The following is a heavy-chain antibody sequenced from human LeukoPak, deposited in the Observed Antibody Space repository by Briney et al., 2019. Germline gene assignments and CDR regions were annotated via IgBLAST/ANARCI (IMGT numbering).Heavy chain of an antibody. CDR3: ARDQEMGCSGGSCYSYYYYGMDV. CDR2: ISSSSSYI. Sequence: GGSLRLSCAASGFTFSSYSMSWVRQAPGKGLEWVSSISSSSSYIYYADSVKGRFTISRDNAKNSLSLQMNSLRAEDTAVYYCARDQEMGCSGGSCYSYYYYGMDVWGQGTTVTVSS. J-gene: IGHJ6*02. D-gene: IGHD2-15*01. V-gene: IGHV3-21*01. CDR1: GFTFSSYS.